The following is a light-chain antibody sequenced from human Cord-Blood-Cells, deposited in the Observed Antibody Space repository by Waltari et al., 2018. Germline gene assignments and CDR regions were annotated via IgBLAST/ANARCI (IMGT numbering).Light chain of an antibody. CDR2: EVS. CDR1: SSDVGGYNY. V-gene: IGLV2-14*01. Sequence: QSALTQPASVSGSPGQSITISCTGTSSDVGGYNYVSWYQQHPGKAPKLIIYEVSQRPSVVSNRFSGSKSGNTASLTISGLQAEDESDYYCSSYTSSSTLVFGGGTKLTVL. CDR3: SSYTSSSTLV. J-gene: IGLJ3*02.